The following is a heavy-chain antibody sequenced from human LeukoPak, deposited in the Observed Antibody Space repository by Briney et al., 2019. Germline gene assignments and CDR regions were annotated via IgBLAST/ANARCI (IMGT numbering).Heavy chain of an antibody. CDR1: VFTFSSYG. D-gene: IGHD3-16*02. J-gene: IGHJ4*02. CDR3: KTTFGGVIVSGYFDY. Sequence: PGGSLRLSCAASVFTFSSYGMHWVRQAPGKGLEWVAFIRYDGSNKYYADSVKGRFTISRDNSKNTLYLQMNSLRAEDTAVYYCKTTFGGVIVSGYFDYWGQGTLVTVSS. CDR2: IRYDGSNK. V-gene: IGHV3-30*02.